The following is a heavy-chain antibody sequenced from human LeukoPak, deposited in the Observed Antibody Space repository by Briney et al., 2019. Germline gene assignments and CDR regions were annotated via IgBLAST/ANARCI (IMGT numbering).Heavy chain of an antibody. J-gene: IGHJ3*02. CDR2: ISGSGRTT. V-gene: IGHV3-23*01. CDR1: GFTFSSYA. Sequence: GGSLRLSCAASGFTFSSYAMGWVRQAPGKGLEWVSAISGSGRTTYYEDSVKGRFTISRDNSKNTVYLQMNSLRAVDTAVYHCARDSSWYMVAFDIWGQGTMVTVSS. CDR3: ARDSSWYMVAFDI. D-gene: IGHD6-13*01.